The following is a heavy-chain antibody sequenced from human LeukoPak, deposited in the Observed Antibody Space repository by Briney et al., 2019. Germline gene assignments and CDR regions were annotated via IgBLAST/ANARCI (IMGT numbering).Heavy chain of an antibody. J-gene: IGHJ4*02. CDR3: ATDYYYDSSGSYYTVDY. CDR1: GGTFSSYA. Sequence: ASVKVSCKASGGTFSSYAISWVRQAPGQGLEWMGGISPNTGGTNYAQKFQGRVTMTRDTSISTAYMELSSLRSEDTAVYYCATDYYYDSSGSYYTVDYWGQGTLVTVSS. V-gene: IGHV1-2*02. D-gene: IGHD3-22*01. CDR2: ISPNTGGT.